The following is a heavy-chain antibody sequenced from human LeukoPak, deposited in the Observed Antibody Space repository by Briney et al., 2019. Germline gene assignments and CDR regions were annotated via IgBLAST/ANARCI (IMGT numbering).Heavy chain of an antibody. CDR1: GGSLSSGSYY. CDR2: THYSGST. CDR3: ARRHCGGDCYDFDY. J-gene: IGHJ4*02. V-gene: IGHV4-39*01. Sequence: PSETLSLTCSVSGGSLSSGSYYWGWIRQPPGKGLEWIGTTHYSGSTYYNPSLKSRVTIVIETSKNQLSLHLNSVTAADTAVYYCARRHCGGDCYDFDYWGQGTLVTVSS. D-gene: IGHD2-21*02.